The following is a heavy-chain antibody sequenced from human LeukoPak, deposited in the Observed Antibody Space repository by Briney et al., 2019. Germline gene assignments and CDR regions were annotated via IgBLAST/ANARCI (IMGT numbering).Heavy chain of an antibody. D-gene: IGHD7-27*01. Sequence: SETLSLTCTVSGGSISNYYWSWIRQTPGKGLEWIGYIYYSGSTNYNPPLKSRVIISVDTSKNQFSLRLSSVSAADTDVYYWARGWGYFDYWGQGTLVTVSS. V-gene: IGHV4-59*08. J-gene: IGHJ4*02. CDR1: GGSISNYY. CDR3: ARGWGYFDY. CDR2: IYYSGST.